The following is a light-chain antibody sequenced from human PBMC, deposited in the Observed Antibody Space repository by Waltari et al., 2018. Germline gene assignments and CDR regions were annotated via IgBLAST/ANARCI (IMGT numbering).Light chain of an antibody. CDR2: CEN. Sequence: QSALTQPASVSGSPGQSITIPCPGTSSDVGNYNLVPWYQQYPGKAPKVMNYCENRRPSGVSDRFSGSKSGNTASLTISGVQAEDEADYYCCSYAGSYTWVFGGGTKLTVL. V-gene: IGLV2-23*01. CDR3: CSYAGSYTWV. J-gene: IGLJ3*02. CDR1: SSDVGNYNL.